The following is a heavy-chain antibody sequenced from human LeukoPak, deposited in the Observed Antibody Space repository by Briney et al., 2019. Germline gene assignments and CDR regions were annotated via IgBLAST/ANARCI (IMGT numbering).Heavy chain of an antibody. CDR1: GGTFSTYA. Sequence: SVKVSCKASGGTFSTYAISWVRQAPGQGLEWMGGIIPIFGTPNYSQKFQGRVTITADKSTSTAYMEVSSLRSEGTAVYYCARGVGDYDYSNYRNYYYYMDVWGKGTSVTVSS. D-gene: IGHD4-11*01. V-gene: IGHV1-69*06. CDR2: IIPIFGTP. J-gene: IGHJ6*03. CDR3: ARGVGDYDYSNYRNYYYYMDV.